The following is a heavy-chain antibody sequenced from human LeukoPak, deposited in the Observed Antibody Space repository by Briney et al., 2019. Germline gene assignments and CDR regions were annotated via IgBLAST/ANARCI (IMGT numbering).Heavy chain of an antibody. CDR2: ISSSGSTI. V-gene: IGHV3-48*03. CDR1: GFTFSSYE. Sequence: GGSLRLSCAASGFTFSSYEMNWVRQAPGKGLEWVSYISSSGSTIYYADSVKGRFTISRDNAKHSLYLQMNSLRAEDTAVYYCARTQQAAGGFDYWGQGTLVTVSS. CDR3: ARTQQAAGGFDY. D-gene: IGHD2-15*01. J-gene: IGHJ4*02.